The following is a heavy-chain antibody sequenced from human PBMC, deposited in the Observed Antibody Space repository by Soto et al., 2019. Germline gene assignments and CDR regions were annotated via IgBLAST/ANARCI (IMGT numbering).Heavy chain of an antibody. CDR3: ARAPYSGGYYYMGV. J-gene: IGHJ6*03. CDR1: SGSISSSNW. Sequence: SETLSLTCAVSSGSISSSNWWSWVRQPPGKGLEWIGEIYHSGSTNYNPSLKSRVTISVDKSKNQFSLKLSSVTAADTAVYYCARAPYSGGYYYMGVWGKGTTVTVSS. CDR2: IYHSGST. V-gene: IGHV4-4*02. D-gene: IGHD1-26*01.